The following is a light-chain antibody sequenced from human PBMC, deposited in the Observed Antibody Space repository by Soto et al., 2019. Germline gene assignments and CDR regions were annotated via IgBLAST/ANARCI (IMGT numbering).Light chain of an antibody. CDR3: QQYYSTPHT. V-gene: IGKV4-1*01. J-gene: IGKJ2*01. CDR2: WAS. Sequence: DIVMTQSPDSLAVSLGERATINCKSRQSVLYRSNNKNYLGWYQHKTGQPPKLLIYWASTRESGVPDRFNGSGSGTDFTLTISSLQAEVVAVYYCQQYYSTPHTFCQGTKLEI. CDR1: QSVLYRSNNKNY.